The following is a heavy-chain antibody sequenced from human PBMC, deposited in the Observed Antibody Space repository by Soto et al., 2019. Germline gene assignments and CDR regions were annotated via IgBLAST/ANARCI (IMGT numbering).Heavy chain of an antibody. D-gene: IGHD1-1*01. Sequence: QVQLVQSGAEVKKPGASVKVSCKAIGYGFTRHYIHWVRQAPGQGLEWMGTIFPGGVNIAYAQKCEGRVTMTKDTSTSTVYMEVNSLTPEDTAVYYCARDQRWHDLVWWFAPWGQGTLVTVSS. J-gene: IGHJ5*02. V-gene: IGHV1-46*03. CDR2: IFPGGVNI. CDR1: GYGFTRHY. CDR3: ARDQRWHDLVWWFAP.